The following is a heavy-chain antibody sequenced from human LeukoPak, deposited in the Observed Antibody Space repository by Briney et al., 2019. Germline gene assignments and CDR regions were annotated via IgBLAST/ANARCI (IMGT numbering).Heavy chain of an antibody. CDR3: ARDVYYYGSGSYP. D-gene: IGHD3-10*01. J-gene: IGHJ5*02. CDR1: GGSISSGDYY. CDR2: IYYSGST. V-gene: IGHV4-30-4*01. Sequence: PSQTLSLTCTVSGGSISSGDYYWSWIRQPPGKGLEWIGYIYYSGSTYYNPSLKSRVTISVDTSKNQFSLKLSSVTAADTAVYYCARDVYYYGSGSYPWGQGTLVTVSS.